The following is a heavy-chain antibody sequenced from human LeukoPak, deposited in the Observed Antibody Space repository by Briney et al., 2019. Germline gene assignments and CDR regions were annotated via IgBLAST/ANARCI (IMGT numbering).Heavy chain of an antibody. Sequence: QPGGSLRLSCAVSGFTFSSYAMSWVRQAPGKGLEWVSAISGSGGSTYYADSVKGRFTISRDNSKNTLYLQMNSLRAEDTAVYYCAKDPQIVVVIAYYFDYWGQGTLVTVSS. CDR3: AKDPQIVVVIAYYFDY. J-gene: IGHJ4*02. CDR2: ISGSGGST. CDR1: GFTFSSYA. D-gene: IGHD3-22*01. V-gene: IGHV3-23*01.